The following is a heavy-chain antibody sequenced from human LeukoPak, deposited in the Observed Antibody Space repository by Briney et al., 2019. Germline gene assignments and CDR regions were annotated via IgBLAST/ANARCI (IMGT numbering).Heavy chain of an antibody. J-gene: IGHJ6*02. Sequence: PSETLSLTCSVSGGSLRSDISHWSWVRQPAGRGLEWIGYVHYSGSANYNPSLESRVTMSLYNSKNQFSLDLTSVTAADTAVYYCARNRGWYATDVWGQGAAVTVSS. CDR1: GGSLRSDISH. V-gene: IGHV4-61*01. D-gene: IGHD6-19*01. CDR3: ARNRGWYATDV. CDR2: VHYSGSA.